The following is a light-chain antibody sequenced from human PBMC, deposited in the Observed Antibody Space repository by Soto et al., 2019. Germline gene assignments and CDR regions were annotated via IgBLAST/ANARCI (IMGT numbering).Light chain of an antibody. V-gene: IGKV3-15*01. CDR1: HSVSSS. CDR2: GAS. J-gene: IGKJ2*03. CDR3: QQYYYTPYS. Sequence: EVVMTQSPATLSVSPGESATLSCRASHSVSSSLAWYQQKPGQTPRLLIYGASTRATGVPARFSGSGSGTEFTLTIGSLQSEDFAVYYCQQYYYTPYSFGQGTKLEIK.